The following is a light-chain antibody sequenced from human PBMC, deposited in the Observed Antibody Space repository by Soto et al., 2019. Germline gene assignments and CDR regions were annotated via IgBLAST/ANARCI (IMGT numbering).Light chain of an antibody. CDR3: SSYPGSNTFI. CDR2: EVS. J-gene: IGLJ2*01. V-gene: IGLV2-8*01. Sequence: QAVVTQPPSASGSPGQSVTISCTGTSSDVGGYNYVSWYQQYPGKAPKLMIYEVSKGPSGVPDRFSGSKSGNTASLTVSGLEPEDEADYYCSSYPGSNTFIFGGGTKLTVL. CDR1: SSDVGGYNY.